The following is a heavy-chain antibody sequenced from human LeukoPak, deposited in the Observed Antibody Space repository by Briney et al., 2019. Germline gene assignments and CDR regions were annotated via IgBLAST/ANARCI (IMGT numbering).Heavy chain of an antibody. D-gene: IGHD2-15*01. J-gene: IGHJ5*02. Sequence: SQTLSLTCTVSGVSISSGGYYWSWIRQHPGKGLEWIGYIYYSGSTYYNPSLKSRVTISVDTTKNQFSLKLSSVTAADTAVYYCARDGCSGGSCYGHDWFDPWGQGTLVTVSS. CDR1: GVSISSGGYY. CDR2: IYYSGST. V-gene: IGHV4-31*03. CDR3: ARDGCSGGSCYGHDWFDP.